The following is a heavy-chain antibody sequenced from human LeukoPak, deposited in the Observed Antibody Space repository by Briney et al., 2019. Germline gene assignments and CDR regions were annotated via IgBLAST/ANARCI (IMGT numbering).Heavy chain of an antibody. CDR3: ARGYGYFDY. CDR2: ISSSGSTI. V-gene: IGHV3-48*02. CDR1: GFTFSGYT. D-gene: IGHD4-17*01. J-gene: IGHJ4*02. Sequence: GGSLRLSCAASGFTFSGYTMNWVRQAPGKGLEWVSYISSSGSTIYYADSVNGRFTISRDKAKNSLYLQMNSLRDEDTAVFYCARGYGYFDYWGQGTLVTVSS.